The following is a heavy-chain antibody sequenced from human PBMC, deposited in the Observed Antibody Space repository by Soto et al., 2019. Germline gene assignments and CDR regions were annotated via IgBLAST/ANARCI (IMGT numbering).Heavy chain of an antibody. J-gene: IGHJ4*02. CDR1: GFTFSSYA. Sequence: QVQLVESGGGVVQPGRSLRLSCAASGFTFSSYAMHWVRQAPGKGLEWVAVISYDGSNKYYADSVQGRFTISRDNSKNTLYLQMNSLRAEDTAVYYCARDIRGSRSYWGRGALVTVSS. CDR3: ARDIRGSRSY. V-gene: IGHV3-30-3*01. CDR2: ISYDGSNK. D-gene: IGHD1-26*01.